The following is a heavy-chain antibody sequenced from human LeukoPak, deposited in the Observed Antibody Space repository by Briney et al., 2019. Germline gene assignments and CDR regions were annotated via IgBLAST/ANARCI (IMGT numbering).Heavy chain of an antibody. CDR3: ARMGLKYQLLYPDDAFDI. V-gene: IGHV1-69*13. D-gene: IGHD2-2*02. Sequence: SVKVSCKASGGTFSIYAISWVRPAPGQGLEWMGGIIPIFGTANYAQKFQGRVTITADESTSTAYMELSSLRSEDTAVYYCARMGLKYQLLYPDDAFDIWGQGTMVTVSS. CDR1: GGTFSIYA. CDR2: IIPIFGTA. J-gene: IGHJ3*02.